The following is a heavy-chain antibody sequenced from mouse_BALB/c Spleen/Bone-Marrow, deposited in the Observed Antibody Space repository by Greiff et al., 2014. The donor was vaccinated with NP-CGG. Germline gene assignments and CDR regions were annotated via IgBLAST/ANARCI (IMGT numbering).Heavy chain of an antibody. CDR1: GYTFTSYD. J-gene: IGHJ4*01. CDR2: INPYNDGT. CDR3: ARGGYGNVYYAMDY. V-gene: IGHV1-14*01. Sequence: VQLQQSGPELVKPGAPVKMSCKASGYTFTSYDMHWVKQKPGQGLEWIGYINPYNDGTKYNEKFKGKATLTSDKSSSTAYMELSSLTSEDSAVYYCARGGYGNVYYAMDYWGQGTSVTVSS. D-gene: IGHD2-10*02.